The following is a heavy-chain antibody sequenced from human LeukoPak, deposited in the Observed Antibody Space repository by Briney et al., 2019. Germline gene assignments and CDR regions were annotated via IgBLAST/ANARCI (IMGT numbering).Heavy chain of an antibody. Sequence: SETLSLTCTVSGGSISSGSYYWSWIPQPAGKGLEWIGRIYTSGSTNYNPSLKSRVTISVDTSKNQFSLKLSSVTAAGTAVYYCAREDYSNYWFDPWGQGTLVTVSS. J-gene: IGHJ5*02. CDR3: AREDYSNYWFDP. CDR2: IYTSGST. CDR1: GGSISSGSYY. D-gene: IGHD4-11*01. V-gene: IGHV4-61*02.